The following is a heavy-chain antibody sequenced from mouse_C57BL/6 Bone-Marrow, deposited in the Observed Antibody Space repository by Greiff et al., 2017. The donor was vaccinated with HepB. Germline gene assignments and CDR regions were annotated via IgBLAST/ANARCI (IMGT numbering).Heavy chain of an antibody. J-gene: IGHJ1*03. CDR1: GFTFSDYY. CDR2: ISNGGGST. D-gene: IGHD1-1*01. CDR3: ARHNYGSSYVYWYFDV. V-gene: IGHV5-12*01. Sequence: EVQLQESGGGLVQPGGSLKLSCAASGFTFSDYYMYWVRQTPEKRLEWVAYISNGGGSTYYPDTVKGRFTISRDNAKNTLYLQMSRLKSEDTAMYYCARHNYGSSYVYWYFDVWGTGTTVTVSS.